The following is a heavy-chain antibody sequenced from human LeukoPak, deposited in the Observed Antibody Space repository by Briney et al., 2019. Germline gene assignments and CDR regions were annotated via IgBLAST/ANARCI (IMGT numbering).Heavy chain of an antibody. CDR1: GFTFSSYA. V-gene: IGHV3-23*01. CDR2: ISGSGGST. J-gene: IGHJ4*02. CDR3: TTEVSFCSNTSCYTADY. D-gene: IGHD2-2*02. Sequence: GGSLRLSCAASGFTFSSYAMSWVRQAPGKGLEWVSAISGSGGSTYYADSVKGRFTISRDNSKNTLYLQMNSLRAEDTAVYFCTTEVSFCSNTSCYTADYWGQGTLVTVSS.